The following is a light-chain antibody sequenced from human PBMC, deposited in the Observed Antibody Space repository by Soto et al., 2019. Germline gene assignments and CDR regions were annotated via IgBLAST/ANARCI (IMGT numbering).Light chain of an antibody. CDR3: QQYGSSSYT. CDR2: GAS. J-gene: IGKJ2*01. Sequence: EIVLTQSPGTLSLSPGERATLSCRASQSVSSCYLAWYQQKPGQAPRLLIYGASGRATGIPDRFSGSGSGTDFTLTISRLEPEDFAVYYCQQYGSSSYTFGQGTKLEIK. V-gene: IGKV3-20*01. CDR1: QSVSSCY.